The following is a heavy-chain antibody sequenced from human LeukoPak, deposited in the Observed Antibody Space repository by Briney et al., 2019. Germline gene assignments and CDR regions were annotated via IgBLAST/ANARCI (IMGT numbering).Heavy chain of an antibody. CDR3: AKDPGYYFDSSAYFDY. J-gene: IGHJ4*02. CDR2: ISWNSGSI. D-gene: IGHD3-22*01. V-gene: IGHV3-9*01. Sequence: GGSLRLSCAASGFTFDDYGMSWVRQAPGKGLEWVSGISWNSGSIGYADSVKGRFTISRDNAKNSLYLQMNSLRAEDTALYYCAKDPGYYFDSSAYFDYWGQGTLVTVSS. CDR1: GFTFDDYG.